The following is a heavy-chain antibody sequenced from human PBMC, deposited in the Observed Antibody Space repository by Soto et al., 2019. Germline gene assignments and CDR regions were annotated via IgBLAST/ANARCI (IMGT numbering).Heavy chain of an antibody. J-gene: IGHJ4*02. CDR2: IWYDGSNK. V-gene: IGHV3-33*01. CDR3: ARTQGSSWHFDY. D-gene: IGHD6-13*01. CDR1: GFTFSSYG. Sequence: GGSLRLSCAASGFTFSSYGMHWVRQAPGKGLEWVAVIWYDGSNKYYADSVKGRFTISRDNSKNTLYLQMNSLRAEDTAVYYCARTQGSSWHFDYWGQGTLVTVSS.